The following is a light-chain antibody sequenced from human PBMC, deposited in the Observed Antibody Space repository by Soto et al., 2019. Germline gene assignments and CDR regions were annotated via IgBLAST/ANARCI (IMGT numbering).Light chain of an antibody. V-gene: IGLV2-14*01. J-gene: IGLJ2*01. Sequence: QSALTQPASVSGSPGQSITLSCTGTSSDVVGYNYVSWYQQHPGKAPKLMIYDVSNRPSGVSTRFSGSKSGNTASLTISGLQAEDDADYYCSSYTSSSALMVFGGGTKLTVL. CDR2: DVS. CDR1: SSDVVGYNY. CDR3: SSYTSSSALMV.